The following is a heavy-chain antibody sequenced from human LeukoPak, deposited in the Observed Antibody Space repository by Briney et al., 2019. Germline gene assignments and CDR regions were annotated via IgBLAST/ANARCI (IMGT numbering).Heavy chain of an antibody. CDR3: ARDVSRSFDY. J-gene: IGHJ4*02. Sequence: PGGSLTLSCVASQFRFPFSHYGMNWFRQAPGKGLEWVANIKPDGSEKYYVDSVKGRFTISRDNAQNSLYLQMNNLRAEDAAIYYCARDVSRSFDYWGQGTLVTVSS. CDR1: QFRFPFSHYG. D-gene: IGHD5/OR15-5a*01. CDR2: IKPDGSEK. V-gene: IGHV3-7*01.